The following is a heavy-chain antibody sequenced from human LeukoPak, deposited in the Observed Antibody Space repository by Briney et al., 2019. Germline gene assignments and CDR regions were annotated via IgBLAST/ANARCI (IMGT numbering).Heavy chain of an antibody. Sequence: ASVKVSCMASGYTFTGYYMHWVRQAPGQGLEWMGWINPNSGGTNYAQKFQGRVTMTRDTSISTAYMELSRLRSDDTAVYYCARGWLLYGGYYFDYWGQGTLVTVSS. CDR3: ARGWLLYGGYYFDY. V-gene: IGHV1-2*02. CDR1: GYTFTGYY. J-gene: IGHJ4*02. D-gene: IGHD3-3*01. CDR2: INPNSGGT.